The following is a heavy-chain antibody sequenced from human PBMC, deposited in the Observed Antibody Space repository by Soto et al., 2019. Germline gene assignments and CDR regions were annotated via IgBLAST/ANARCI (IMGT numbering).Heavy chain of an antibody. CDR3: VMVDNYVTPTPQDA. V-gene: IGHV1-18*01. J-gene: IGHJ6*02. CDR1: GYIFVNYG. D-gene: IGHD3-16*01. Sequence: QVQLVQSGDEVKKPGASVKVSCKASGYIFVNYGIAWVRQAPRQGLEWMGWISPYTGNTHSASKVQGRLTMTTDTXXSTAYMDLGSLTSDDTAVYYCVMVDNYVTPTPQDAWGQGTTVTVSS. CDR2: ISPYTGNT.